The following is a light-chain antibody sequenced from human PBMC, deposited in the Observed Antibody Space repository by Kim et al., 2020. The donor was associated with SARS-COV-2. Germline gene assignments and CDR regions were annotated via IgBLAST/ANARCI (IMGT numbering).Light chain of an antibody. CDR2: YDS. V-gene: IGLV3-21*04. Sequence: SYELTQPPSVSVAPGKTASITCAGDNIESKSVHWYQQKPGQAPVLVIPYDSDRPSGIPERLSGSNSDNTATLTISEVEAGDEADYYCQVWDSSSVHRVFG. J-gene: IGLJ2*01. CDR1: NIESKS. CDR3: QVWDSSSVHRV.